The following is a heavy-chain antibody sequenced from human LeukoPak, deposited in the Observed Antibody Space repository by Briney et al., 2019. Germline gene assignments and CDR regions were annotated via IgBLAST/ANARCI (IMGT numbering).Heavy chain of an antibody. J-gene: IGHJ6*02. CDR3: ARTHSNQPESYYYYGLDV. CDR1: GGTFSSYA. CDR2: IIPIFGTA. D-gene: IGHD1-14*01. Sequence: ASVKVSCKASGGTFSSYAISWVRQAPGQGLEWMGGIIPIFGTANYAQKFQGRVTITADESTSTAYMELSSLRSEDMAVYYCARTHSNQPESYYYYGLDVWGQGTTVTVSS. V-gene: IGHV1-69*13.